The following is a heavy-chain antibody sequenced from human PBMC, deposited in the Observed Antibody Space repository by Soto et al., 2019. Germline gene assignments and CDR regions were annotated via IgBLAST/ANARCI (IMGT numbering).Heavy chain of an antibody. V-gene: IGHV4-39*01. D-gene: IGHD3-10*01. CDR2: IYYSGST. J-gene: IGHJ4*02. CDR1: GGSISSSSYY. Sequence: QLQLQESGPGLVKPSETLSLTCTVSGGSISSSSYYWGWIRQPPGKGLEWIGSIYYSGSTYYNPSLKSRVTISVDTSKTQVSLKLSSVTAADTAVYYCARRGSGSYSDYWGQGTLVTVSS. CDR3: ARRGSGSYSDY.